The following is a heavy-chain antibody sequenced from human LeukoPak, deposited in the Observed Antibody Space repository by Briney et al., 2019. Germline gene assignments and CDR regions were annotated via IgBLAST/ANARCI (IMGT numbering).Heavy chain of an antibody. D-gene: IGHD2-2*01. V-gene: IGHV3-7*01. J-gene: IGHJ4*02. CDR2: INQDGSGE. Sequence: GGSLRLSCAASGFTFSSYAMSWVRQAPGKGLEWVANINQDGSGEYYVDSVKGRFTISRDNAKNSLFLQMNSLRAEDTVIYYCARAGPYQLPPRPVDYWGQGTLVTVSS. CDR1: GFTFSSYA. CDR3: ARAGPYQLPPRPVDY.